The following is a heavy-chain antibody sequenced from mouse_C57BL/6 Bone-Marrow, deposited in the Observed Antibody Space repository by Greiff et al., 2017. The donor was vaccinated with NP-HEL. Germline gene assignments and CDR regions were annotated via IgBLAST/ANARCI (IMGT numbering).Heavy chain of an antibody. J-gene: IGHJ1*03. CDR3: ARLWYFDV. V-gene: IGHV5-12*01. CDR2: ISNGGGST. CDR1: GFTFSDYY. Sequence: EVQLVESGGGLVQPGGSLKLSCAASGFTFSDYYMYWVRQTPEKRLEWVAYISNGGGSTYYPDTVKGRFTISRDNAKNTLYLQMSRLKSEDTAMYYCARLWYFDVWGTGTTVTVSS.